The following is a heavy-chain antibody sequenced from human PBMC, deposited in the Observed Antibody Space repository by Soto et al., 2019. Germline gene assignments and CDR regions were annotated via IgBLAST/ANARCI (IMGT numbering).Heavy chain of an antibody. D-gene: IGHD2-2*01. CDR1: GYTFTSYY. CDR3: ARDLGYCSSTSCSVYYYYGMDV. J-gene: IGHJ6*02. CDR2: INPSGGST. V-gene: IGHV1-46*01. Sequence: ASVKVSCKASGYTFTSYYMHWVRQAPVQGLEWMGIINPSGGSTGSAQNFQGRVTMTRDTSTSTVDMELSSLRSEDTAVYYCARDLGYCSSTSCSVYYYYGMDVWGQGTTVTVSS.